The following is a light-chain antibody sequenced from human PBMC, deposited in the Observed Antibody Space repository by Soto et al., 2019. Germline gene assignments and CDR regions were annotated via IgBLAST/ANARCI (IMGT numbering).Light chain of an antibody. CDR1: QSVSNN. J-gene: IGKJ5*01. CDR2: YAS. Sequence: EIMMTQSPATLSVSPGERATLSCRASQSVSNNLAWYQQKPGQAPRLLIYYASTRATVIPVRFSGSGSGTEFTLTISSLQSEDFALYYCQQYNNWPPITFGQGTRLEIK. V-gene: IGKV3-15*01. CDR3: QQYNNWPPIT.